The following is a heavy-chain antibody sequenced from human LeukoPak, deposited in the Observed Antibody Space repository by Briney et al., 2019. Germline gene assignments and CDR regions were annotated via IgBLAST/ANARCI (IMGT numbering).Heavy chain of an antibody. D-gene: IGHD2-15*01. CDR1: GYTFTSYG. CDR2: ISAYNGNT. J-gene: IGHJ4*02. V-gene: IGHV1-18*01. Sequence: ASVKVSCKASGYTFTSYGISWVRQAPGQGLEWMGWISAYNGNTNYAQKLQGRVTMTTDTSTSTAYMELRSLRSDDTAVYYCARDRDCSGGSCYSSYGYWGQGTLVTVSS. CDR3: ARDRDCSGGSCYSSYGY.